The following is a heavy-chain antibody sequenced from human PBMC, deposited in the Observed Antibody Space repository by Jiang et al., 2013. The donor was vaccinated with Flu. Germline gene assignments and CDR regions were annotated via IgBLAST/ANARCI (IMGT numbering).Heavy chain of an antibody. CDR3: AHRPNVNIVTTTAFDY. CDR2: IYWDDDK. V-gene: IGHV2-5*02. CDR1: GFSLSTSGVG. D-gene: IGHD5-12*01. Sequence: KPTQTLTLTCTFSGFSLSTSGVGVGWIRQPPGKALEWLALIYWDDDKRYSPSLKSRLTITKDTSKNQVVLTMTNMDPVDTATYYCAHRPNVNIVTTTAFDYWGQGTLVTVSS. J-gene: IGHJ4*02.